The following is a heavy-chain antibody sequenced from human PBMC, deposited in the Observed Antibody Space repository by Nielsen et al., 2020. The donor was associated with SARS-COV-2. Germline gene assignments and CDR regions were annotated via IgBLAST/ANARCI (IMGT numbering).Heavy chain of an antibody. CDR3: ARLRYDSSGYYLGSFDY. CDR1: GGSFSGYY. Sequence: SETLSLTCAVYGGSFSGYYWSWIRQPPGKGLEWIGEINHSGSTNYNPSLKSRVTISVDTSKNQFSLKLSSVTAADTAVYYCARLRYDSSGYYLGSFDYWGQGTLVTVSS. D-gene: IGHD3-22*01. J-gene: IGHJ4*02. V-gene: IGHV4-34*01. CDR2: INHSGST.